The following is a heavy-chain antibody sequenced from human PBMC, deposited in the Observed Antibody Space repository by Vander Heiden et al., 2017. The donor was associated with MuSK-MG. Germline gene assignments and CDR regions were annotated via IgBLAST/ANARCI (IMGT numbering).Heavy chain of an antibody. Sequence: QVQLVESGGGLVKPGGSLRLSCAASGFTFSDYYRGWIRQAPGKGLEGVSYISSSSSYTNYADSVKGRFTISRDNAKNSLYLQMNSLRAEDTAVYYCARYTLGDYYYYYGMDVWGQGTTVTVSS. D-gene: IGHD2-15*01. J-gene: IGHJ6*02. CDR1: GFTFSDYY. CDR2: ISSSSSYT. CDR3: ARYTLGDYYYYYGMDV. V-gene: IGHV3-11*06.